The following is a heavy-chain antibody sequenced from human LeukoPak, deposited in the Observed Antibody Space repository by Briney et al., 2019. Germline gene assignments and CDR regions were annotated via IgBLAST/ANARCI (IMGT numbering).Heavy chain of an antibody. J-gene: IGHJ4*02. V-gene: IGHV1-18*01. Sequence: ASVKVSCKASGYTFTSYGISWVRQDPGQGLEWMGWISAYNGNTNYAQKLQGRVTMTTDTSTSTAYMELRSLRSDDTAVYYCARPYYYDSSGSYYFDYWGQGTLVTVSS. CDR3: ARPYYYDSSGSYYFDY. CDR1: GYTFTSYG. D-gene: IGHD3-22*01. CDR2: ISAYNGNT.